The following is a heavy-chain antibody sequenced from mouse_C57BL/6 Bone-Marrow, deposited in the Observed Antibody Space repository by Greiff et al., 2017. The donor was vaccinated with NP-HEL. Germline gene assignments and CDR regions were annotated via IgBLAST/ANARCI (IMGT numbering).Heavy chain of an antibody. J-gene: IGHJ3*01. CDR1: GYTFTSYW. D-gene: IGHD1-1*01. CDR3: ARVGKAAY. CDR2: IDPSDSYT. Sequence: VQLQQPGAELVKPGASVKLSCKASGYTFTSYWMQWVKQRPGQGLEWIGEIDPSDSYTNYNQQFKGKATLTVDTSSSTAYMQLSSLTSEDSAVYYCARVGKAAYWGQGTLVTVSA. V-gene: IGHV1-50*01.